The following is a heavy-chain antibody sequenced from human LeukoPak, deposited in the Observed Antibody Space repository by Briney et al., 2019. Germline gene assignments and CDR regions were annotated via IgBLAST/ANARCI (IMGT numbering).Heavy chain of an antibody. J-gene: IGHJ6*02. V-gene: IGHV4-4*02. D-gene: IGHD2-2*01. CDR2: IYHSGST. CDR3: ASARIVVVPAEVYYYYYGMDV. Sequence: SETLSLTCAVSGGSISSSNWWSWVRQPPGKGLEWIGEIYHSGSTNYNPSLKSRVTISVDKSKNQFSLKLSSVTAADTAVYYCASARIVVVPAEVYYYYYGMDVWGQGTTVTVSS. CDR1: GGSISSSNW.